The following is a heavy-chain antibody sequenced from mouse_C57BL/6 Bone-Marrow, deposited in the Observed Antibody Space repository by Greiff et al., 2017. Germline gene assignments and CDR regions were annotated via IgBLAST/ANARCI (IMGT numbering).Heavy chain of an antibody. D-gene: IGHD1-1*01. J-gene: IGHJ2*01. CDR2: IYPRSGNT. CDR1: GYTFTSYG. V-gene: IGHV1-81*01. CDR3: ARWNYYGSSYGY. Sequence: VQLQQSGAELARPGASVQLSCKASGYTFTSYGISWVKQRTGQGLEWIGEIYPRSGNTYYNEKFKGKATLTADKSSSTAYMERRSLTSEDSAVYFCARWNYYGSSYGYWGQGTTLTVSS.